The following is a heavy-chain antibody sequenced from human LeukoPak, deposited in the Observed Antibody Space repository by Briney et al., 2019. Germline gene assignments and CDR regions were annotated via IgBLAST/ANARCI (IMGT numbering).Heavy chain of an antibody. CDR1: GYTFTGYY. CDR2: INPNGGGT. V-gene: IGHV1-2*02. CDR3: ARGGYGGGNSGILDS. J-gene: IGHJ4*02. Sequence: ASVKVSCKASGYTFTGYYMHWVRQAPGQGLEWMGWINPNGGGTNYAQKFQGRVTMTRDTSISTAYMELSRLRFDDTDVYYCARGGYGGGNSGILDSWGQGTLVTVSS. D-gene: IGHD4-23*01.